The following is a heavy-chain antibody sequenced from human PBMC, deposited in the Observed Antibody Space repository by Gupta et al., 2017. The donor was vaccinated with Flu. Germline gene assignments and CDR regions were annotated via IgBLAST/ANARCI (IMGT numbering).Heavy chain of an antibody. Sequence: EVQLLESGGGVVQPGESLSLSCVVSGLTFSAYAMNWVRQAPGKGLEWLSTVGAGGDRTYYADSVMGRFTISRDNSKNTIYLQMNSLRGDYTAVYYCTKDRSGNPAIDYWGQGALVTVSA. CDR2: VGAGGDRT. J-gene: IGHJ4*02. CDR1: GLTFSAYA. V-gene: IGHV3-23*01. D-gene: IGHD6-13*01. CDR3: TKDRSGNPAIDY.